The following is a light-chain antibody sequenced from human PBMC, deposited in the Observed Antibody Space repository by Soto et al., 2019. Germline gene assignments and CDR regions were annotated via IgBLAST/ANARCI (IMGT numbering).Light chain of an antibody. J-gene: IGKJ1*01. Sequence: DIQMTQSPSTLSGSVGDRVTITCRASQTISSWVAWYQQRPGKAPKILIYKASTLKSGDPSRFSGRGSGTEFTRTISSLQPDDFASYYCQNYNSYSATLGQGTKV. V-gene: IGKV1-5*03. CDR1: QTISSW. CDR2: KAS. CDR3: QNYNSYSAT.